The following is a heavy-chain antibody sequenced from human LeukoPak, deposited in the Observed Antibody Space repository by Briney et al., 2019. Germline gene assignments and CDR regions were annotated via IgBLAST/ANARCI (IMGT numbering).Heavy chain of an antibody. CDR3: ARDITIFGVVTPSFDY. CDR2: ISSSSSYI. Sequence: PGGSLRLSCAASGFTFSSYSMNWVRQAPGKGLEWVSSISSSSSYIYHADSVKGRFTISRDNAKNSLYLQMNSLRAEDTAVYYCARDITIFGVVTPSFDYWGQGTLVTVSS. CDR1: GFTFSSYS. V-gene: IGHV3-21*01. J-gene: IGHJ4*02. D-gene: IGHD3-3*01.